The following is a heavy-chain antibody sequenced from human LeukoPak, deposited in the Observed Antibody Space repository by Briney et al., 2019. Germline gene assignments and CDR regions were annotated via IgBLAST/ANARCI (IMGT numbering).Heavy chain of an antibody. V-gene: IGHV4-59*01. CDR2: VYYSGST. D-gene: IGHD2-15*01. CDR3: ASAVGVEIAFDI. CDR1: GGSSSSYY. J-gene: IGHJ3*02. Sequence: SETLSLTCTVSGGSSSSYYWSWIRQPPGKGLEWIGYVYYSGSTNYNPSLKSRVTISVDTSKNQFSLKLSTVTAADTAVYYCASAVGVEIAFDIWGQGTMVTVSS.